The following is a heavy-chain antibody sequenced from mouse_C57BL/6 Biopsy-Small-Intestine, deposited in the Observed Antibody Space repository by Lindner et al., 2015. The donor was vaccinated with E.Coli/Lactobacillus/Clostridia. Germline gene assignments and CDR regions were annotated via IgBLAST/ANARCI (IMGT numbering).Heavy chain of an antibody. CDR3: ARSENWDWFAY. D-gene: IGHD4-1*01. J-gene: IGHJ3*01. CDR2: IYPGNGNT. Sequence: VQLQESGPEMVKPGASVKISCKASGYAFSNSWMNWVKQRPGEGLEWIGRIYPGNGNTNFNGKFKDKATLSVDKSSSTAYMQLNSLTSEDSAVYFCARSENWDWFAYWGQGDSGRCLC. CDR1: GYAFSNSW. V-gene: IGHV1-82*01.